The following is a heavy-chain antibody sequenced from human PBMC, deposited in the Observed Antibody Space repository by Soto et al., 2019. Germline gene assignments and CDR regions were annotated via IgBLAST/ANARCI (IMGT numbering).Heavy chain of an antibody. D-gene: IGHD3-3*01. CDR2: INHSGRT. V-gene: IGHV4-34*01. CDR3: AIVMVLEWLSSFDY. CDR1: GGSFSGYY. J-gene: IGHJ4*02. Sequence: QVQLQQWGAGLLKPSETLSLTCAVYGGSFSGYYWSWIRQPPGKGLEWIGEINHSGRTNYNPSLKSRVTISVDTSKNQFSLQLSSVTAADTAVYYCAIVMVLEWLSSFDYWGQGTLVTVSS.